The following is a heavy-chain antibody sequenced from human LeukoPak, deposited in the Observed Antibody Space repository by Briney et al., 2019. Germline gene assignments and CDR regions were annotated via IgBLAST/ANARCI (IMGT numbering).Heavy chain of an antibody. CDR3: ASLGAAAGTDP. Sequence: ASVKVSCKASGYTFTSYYMHWVRQAPGQGLEWMGIISPSGGSTSYAQKFQGRVTMTRDTSTSTVYMELSSLRSEDTAVYYCASLGAAAGTDPWGQGTLVTVSS. CDR2: ISPSGGST. V-gene: IGHV1-46*01. D-gene: IGHD6-13*01. CDR1: GYTFTSYY. J-gene: IGHJ5*02.